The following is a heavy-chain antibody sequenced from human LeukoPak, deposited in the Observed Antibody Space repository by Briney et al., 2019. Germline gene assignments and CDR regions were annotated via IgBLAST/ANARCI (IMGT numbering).Heavy chain of an antibody. D-gene: IGHD1-26*01. CDR1: GFTFSSYW. J-gene: IGHJ4*02. Sequence: PTGGSLRLACAASGFTFSSYWMHSVRQAPGKGLGWVSRINSDGGSTMYADSVKGRFTISRDNAKNTLYLQMNSLRAEDTGVYYCARDPMGAAVWWGQGTLVTVSS. CDR2: INSDGGST. CDR3: ARDPMGAAVW. V-gene: IGHV3-74*03.